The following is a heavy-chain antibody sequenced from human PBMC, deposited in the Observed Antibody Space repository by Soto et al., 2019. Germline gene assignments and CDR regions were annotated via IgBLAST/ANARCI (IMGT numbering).Heavy chain of an antibody. D-gene: IGHD1-26*01. V-gene: IGHV4-59*01. CDR2: IYYSGST. CDR1: GGSIISYY. J-gene: IGHJ4*02. CDR3: ATSIVGATGGFDY. Sequence: SETLSLTCTVSGGSIISYYCIFIRHPPGKGLEWIGYIYYSGSTNYNPSLKSRVTISVDTSKNQFSLKLSSVTAADTAVYYCATSIVGATGGFDYWGQGTQVTVSS.